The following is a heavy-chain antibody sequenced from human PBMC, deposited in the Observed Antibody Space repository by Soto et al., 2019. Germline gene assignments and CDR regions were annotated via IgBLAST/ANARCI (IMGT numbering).Heavy chain of an antibody. D-gene: IGHD2-21*01. J-gene: IGHJ5*02. V-gene: IGHV1-69*02. CDR1: GGTFSSYT. Sequence: QVQLVQSGAEVKKPGSSVKVSCKASGGTFSSYTISWVRQAPEQGLEWMGRIIPILGIANYAQKFQGRVTITADKSTSTAYMELSSLRSEDTAVYYCARGVVVRPDNWFDPWGQGNLVTVSS. CDR3: ARGVVVRPDNWFDP. CDR2: IIPILGIA.